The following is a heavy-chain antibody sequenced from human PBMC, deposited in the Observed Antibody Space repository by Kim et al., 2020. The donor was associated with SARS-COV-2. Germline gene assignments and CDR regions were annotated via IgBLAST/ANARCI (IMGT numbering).Heavy chain of an antibody. D-gene: IGHD6-19*01. CDR2: VYRSGST. V-gene: IGHV4-34*01. J-gene: IGHJ6*02. CDR3: ARGAGIYYYYGGGV. CDR1: GGSFSDYY. Sequence: SETLSLTCVVNGGSFSDYYWTWIRQPPGKGLEWIGEVYRSGSTNYNPSLKSRVTMSVDTSKNQFSLKMNSVTAADTAVYYCARGAGIYYYYGGGVWGQGT.